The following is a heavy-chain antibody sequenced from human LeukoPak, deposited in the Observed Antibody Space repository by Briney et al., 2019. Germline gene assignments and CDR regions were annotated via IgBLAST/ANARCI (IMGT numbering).Heavy chain of an antibody. J-gene: IGHJ4*02. CDR1: GFSISSGYY. CDR2: IHPSGTM. D-gene: IGHD1-1*01. Sequence: PSETLSLTCVVSGFSISSGYYWGWIRQPPGQGLEWIGNIHPSGTMFHNSSLNSRVTMSIGTSKNQFSLKLSSVTAADTAVYYCAREAERRVVNWGQGTLVTVSS. CDR3: AREAERRVVN. V-gene: IGHV4-38-2*02.